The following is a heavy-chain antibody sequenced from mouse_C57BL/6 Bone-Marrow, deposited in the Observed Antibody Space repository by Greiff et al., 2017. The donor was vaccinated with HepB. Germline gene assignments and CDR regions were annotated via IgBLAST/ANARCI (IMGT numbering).Heavy chain of an antibody. CDR2: IHPSDSDT. D-gene: IGHD2-1*01. CDR1: GYTFTSYW. V-gene: IGHV1-74*01. CDR3: AISFYYGNSYAMDY. Sequence: QVQLKQPGAELVKPGASVKVSCKASGYTFTSYWMHWVKQRPGQGLEWIGRIHPSDSDTNYNQKFKGKATLTVDKSSSTAYMQLSSLTSEDSAVYYCAISFYYGNSYAMDYWGQGTSVTVSS. J-gene: IGHJ4*01.